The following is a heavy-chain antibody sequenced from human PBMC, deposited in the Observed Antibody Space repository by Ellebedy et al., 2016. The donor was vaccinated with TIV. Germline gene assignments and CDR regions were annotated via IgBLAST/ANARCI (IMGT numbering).Heavy chain of an antibody. CDR2: ISSSSSYI. J-gene: IGHJ6*02. Sequence: PGGSLRLSCAASGFTFSSYAMNWVRQAPGKGLEWVSSISSSSSYIYYADSVKGRFTISRDNAKNSLYLQMNSLRAEDTAVYYCARDYNYYYGMDVWGQGTTVTVSS. CDR3: ARDYNYYYGMDV. CDR1: GFTFSSYA. V-gene: IGHV3-21*01.